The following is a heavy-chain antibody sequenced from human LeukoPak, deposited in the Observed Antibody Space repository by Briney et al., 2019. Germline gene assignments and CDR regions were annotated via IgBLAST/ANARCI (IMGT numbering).Heavy chain of an antibody. V-gene: IGHV4-31*03. Sequence: SETLSLTCTVSGGSVSSGGYYWSWIRQHPGKGLEWIGYIYYSGSTYYNPSLKSRVTISVDTSENQFYLNMSSVYAEETGVYFCARGVLRDSGGYFFDYWGLGNLITVSS. CDR3: ARGVLRDSGGYFFDY. J-gene: IGHJ4*02. CDR1: GGSVSSGGYY. D-gene: IGHD3-22*01. CDR2: IYYSGST.